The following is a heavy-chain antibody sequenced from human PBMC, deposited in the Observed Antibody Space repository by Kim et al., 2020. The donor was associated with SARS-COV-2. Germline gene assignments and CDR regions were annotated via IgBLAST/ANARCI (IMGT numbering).Heavy chain of an antibody. V-gene: IGHV3-33*01. J-gene: IGHJ6*02. Sequence: GGSLRLSCAASGFTFSSYGMHWVRQAPGKGLEWVAVIWYDGSNKYYADSVKGRFTISRDNSKNTLYLQMNSLRAEDTAVYYCAREGVRKGYYYGMDVWGQGTTVTVSS. CDR2: IWYDGSNK. CDR3: AREGVRKGYYYGMDV. CDR1: GFTFSSYG. D-gene: IGHD1-1*01.